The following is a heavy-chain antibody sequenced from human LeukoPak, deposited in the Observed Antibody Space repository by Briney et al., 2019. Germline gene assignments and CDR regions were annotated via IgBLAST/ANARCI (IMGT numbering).Heavy chain of an antibody. Sequence: GGSLRLSCAASGFTFSSYAMHWVDQAPGKGLEWVAVISYDGTNKYYADSVKGRLTISRDNSKNTLYLQMNGLRAEDTAVYYCARGMVGATYFDYWGQGTLVTVSS. D-gene: IGHD1-26*01. V-gene: IGHV3-30*03. CDR2: ISYDGTNK. CDR3: ARGMVGATYFDY. J-gene: IGHJ4*02. CDR1: GFTFSSYA.